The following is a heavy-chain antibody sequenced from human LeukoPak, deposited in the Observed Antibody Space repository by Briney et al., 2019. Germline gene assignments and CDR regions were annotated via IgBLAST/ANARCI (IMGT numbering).Heavy chain of an antibody. Sequence: KPSETLSLTCTVSGGSVSGYYWSWIRQPPGKGLEWIGYIHYSGSTNYNPSLKSRVTISVDTSENQFSLKLTSVTAADTAVYYCARDREYSSSGLVWFDPWGQGTLVSVSS. CDR1: GGSVSGYY. V-gene: IGHV4-59*02. J-gene: IGHJ5*02. CDR2: IHYSGST. CDR3: ARDREYSSSGLVWFDP. D-gene: IGHD6-6*01.